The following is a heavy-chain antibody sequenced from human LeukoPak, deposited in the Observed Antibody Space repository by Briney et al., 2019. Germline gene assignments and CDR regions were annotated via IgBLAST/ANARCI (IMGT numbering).Heavy chain of an antibody. Sequence: SETLSLTCTVSGASFSNDYWSWVRQPPGKGLEWIGYIYHNGRTNYNPSLKSRITMSIDTSQNQFSLKLSSVTAADTAVYYCARASEGIGYFDTWGRGSLVTVSS. D-gene: IGHD3-16*01. CDR3: ARASEGIGYFDT. CDR2: IYHNGRT. J-gene: IGHJ4*02. CDR1: GASFSNDY. V-gene: IGHV4-59*01.